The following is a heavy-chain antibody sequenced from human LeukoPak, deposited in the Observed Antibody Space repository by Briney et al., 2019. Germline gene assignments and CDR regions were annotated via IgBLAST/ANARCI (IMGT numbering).Heavy chain of an antibody. CDR1: GGSFSGYY. Sequence: SETLSLTCAVYGGSFSGYYWSWIRQPPGKGLEWIGEINHSGSTNYNPSLKSRVSISADPSQNQFSLQLRSVSAADTAVYFCARVVGYDNIGDYASNWLDPWGQGRPVIVSS. D-gene: IGHD3-22*01. J-gene: IGHJ5*02. CDR3: ARVVGYDNIGDYASNWLDP. CDR2: INHSGST. V-gene: IGHV4-34*01.